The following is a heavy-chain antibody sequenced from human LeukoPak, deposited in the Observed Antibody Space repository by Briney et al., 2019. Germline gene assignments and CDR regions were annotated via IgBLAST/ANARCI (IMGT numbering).Heavy chain of an antibody. D-gene: IGHD3-3*01. V-gene: IGHV1-18*01. CDR3: ARLIYDFWSGYYTENWFDP. CDR1: GYTFTSYG. J-gene: IGHJ5*02. Sequence: GASVKVSCKASGYTFTSYGISWVRQAPGQGLEWMGWISAYNGNTNYAQKLQGRVPMTTDTSTSTAYMELRSLRSDDTAVYYCARLIYDFWSGYYTENWFDPWGQGTLVTVSS. CDR2: ISAYNGNT.